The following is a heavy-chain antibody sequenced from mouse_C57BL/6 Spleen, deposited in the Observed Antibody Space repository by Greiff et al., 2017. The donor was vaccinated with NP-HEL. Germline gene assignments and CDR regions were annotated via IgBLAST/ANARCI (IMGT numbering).Heavy chain of an antibody. V-gene: IGHV1-15*01. CDR1: GFNIKDYY. CDR3: TRGFDY. J-gene: IGHJ2*01. Sequence: QVQLQQSGAELVRPGASVKLSCTASGFNIKDYYMHWVKQRPEQGLEWIGAIDPETGGTAYNQKFKGKAILTADKSSSTAYMELRSLTSEDSAVYYCTRGFDYWGQGTTLTVSS. CDR2: IDPETGGT.